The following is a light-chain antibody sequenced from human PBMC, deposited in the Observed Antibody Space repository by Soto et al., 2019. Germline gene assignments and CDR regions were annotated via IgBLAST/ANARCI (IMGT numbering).Light chain of an antibody. CDR1: QSDSSH. J-gene: IGKJ4*01. CDR3: QQYNKWPLT. CDR2: ETS. V-gene: IGKV3-15*01. Sequence: EIVMTQSPATLSVSPGERATLSCRASQSDSSHLAWYQQKPGQAPRLLIYETSTRATGVPARFSGSGSGTEFTLAISSLQSEDFAVYYCQQYNKWPLTFGGGTKVEIK.